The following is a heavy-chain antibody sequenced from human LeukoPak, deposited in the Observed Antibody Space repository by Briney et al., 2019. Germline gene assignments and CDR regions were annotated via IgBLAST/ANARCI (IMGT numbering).Heavy chain of an antibody. Sequence: GGSLRLSCATSGFTFSFYGMHWVRQAPGKGLEWVASIQYDGSYKFYADSVQGRFSISRDNSKNTPFLQMNSLRTEDTAVYYCAKTSDQLLYSKFDFWGQGALVTVSS. J-gene: IGHJ4*02. CDR1: GFTFSFYG. V-gene: IGHV3-30*02. CDR2: IQYDGSYK. CDR3: AKTSDQLLYSKFDF. D-gene: IGHD2-15*01.